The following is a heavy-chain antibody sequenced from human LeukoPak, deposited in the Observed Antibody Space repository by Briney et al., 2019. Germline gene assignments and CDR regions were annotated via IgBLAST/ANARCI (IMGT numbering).Heavy chain of an antibody. CDR2: INPNSGGT. V-gene: IGHV1-2*02. CDR1: RYTFTGYY. J-gene: IGHJ5*02. CDR3: ARELSRSGWNEDP. Sequence: ASVKVSCKASRYTFTGYYMHWVRQAPGQGLEWMGWINPNSGGTNYAQKFQGRVTMTRDTSISTAYMELSRLRSDDTAVYYCARELSRSGWNEDPWGQGTLVTVSS. D-gene: IGHD3-22*01.